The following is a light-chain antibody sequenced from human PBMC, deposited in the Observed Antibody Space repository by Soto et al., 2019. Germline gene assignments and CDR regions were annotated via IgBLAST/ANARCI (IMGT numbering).Light chain of an antibody. J-gene: IGLJ2*01. CDR1: SSDVGVYNY. V-gene: IGLV2-14*01. Sequence: QSALTQPASVSGSPGQSITISCTGTSSDVGVYNYVSWYQQHPGKAPKLMIYEVSNRPSGVSNRFSGSKSGNTASLTIAGLQAEDDADYYCSSSSRNSTLVFVGGTMLTVL. CDR2: EVS. CDR3: SSSSRNSTLV.